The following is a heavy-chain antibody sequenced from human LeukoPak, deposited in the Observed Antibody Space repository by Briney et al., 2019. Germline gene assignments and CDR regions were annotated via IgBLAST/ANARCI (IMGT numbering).Heavy chain of an antibody. V-gene: IGHV3-48*01. J-gene: IGHJ1*01. CDR3: VRDGAVVTSGNYPWRYFQH. CDR2: IGNTGSTT. Sequence: GGSLRLSCAASGFTFSSYSMNWVRQAPGKGLVWVSYIGNTGSTTYYADSVKGRFTISRDNAKNSLYLQMNTLRAEDTAVYYCVRDGAVVTSGNYPWRYFQHWGQGTLVTVSS. CDR1: GFTFSSYS. D-gene: IGHD3-10*01.